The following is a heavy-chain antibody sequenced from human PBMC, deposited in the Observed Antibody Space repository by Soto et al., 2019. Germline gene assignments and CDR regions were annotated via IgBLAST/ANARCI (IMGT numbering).Heavy chain of an antibody. D-gene: IGHD2-2*01. V-gene: IGHV3-74*03. CDR2: LNTDGASS. Sequence: EVQLVESGGDLVQPGGSLRLSCAASVFTFSGHWMHWVRQVPGKGLEWVSRLNTDGASSAYADSVKGRFTISRDNAKYTLYLQMKGLRAEDTAVYYCAREAGDCSRTSCYRRAFDTWGQWTTVTGSS. J-gene: IGHJ3*02. CDR1: VFTFSGHW. CDR3: AREAGDCSRTSCYRRAFDT.